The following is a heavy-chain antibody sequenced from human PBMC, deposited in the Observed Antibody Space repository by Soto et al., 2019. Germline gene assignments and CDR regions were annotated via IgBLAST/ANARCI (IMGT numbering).Heavy chain of an antibody. CDR3: AEVGITGTTGWFDP. CDR1: GGSISSSSYY. CDR2: IYYSGST. Sequence: SETLSLTCTVSGGSISSSSYYWGWIRQPPGKGLEWIGSIYYSGSTYYNPSLKSRVTISVDTSKNQFSLKLSSVTAADTAVYYCAEVGITGTTGWFDPWGQGTLVTVS. V-gene: IGHV4-39*01. J-gene: IGHJ5*02. D-gene: IGHD1-7*01.